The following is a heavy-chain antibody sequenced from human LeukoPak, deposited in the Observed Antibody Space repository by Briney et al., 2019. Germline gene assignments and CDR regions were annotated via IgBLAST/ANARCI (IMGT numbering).Heavy chain of an antibody. CDR1: GYTFTGYY. Sequence: ASVKVSCKASGYTFTGYYMHWVRQAPGQGLEWMGWINPNSGGTNYAQKFQGRVTMTRDTSISTAYMELSRLRSDDTAVYYCARSMVRGVYDAFDIRGQGTMVTVSS. V-gene: IGHV1-2*02. D-gene: IGHD3-10*01. CDR3: ARSMVRGVYDAFDI. CDR2: INPNSGGT. J-gene: IGHJ3*02.